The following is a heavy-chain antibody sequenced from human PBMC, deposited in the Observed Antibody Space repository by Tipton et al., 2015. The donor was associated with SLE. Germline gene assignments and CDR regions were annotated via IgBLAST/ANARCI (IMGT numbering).Heavy chain of an antibody. CDR3: VKGEVRGVLGAFDI. Sequence: SLRLSCSASGFTFSSYAMHWVRQAPGKGLEYVSAISSNGGSTYYADSVKGRFTISRDNSKNTLYLQMSSLRAEDTAVYYCVKGEVRGVLGAFDIWGQGTMVTVSS. D-gene: IGHD3-10*01. V-gene: IGHV3-64D*06. J-gene: IGHJ3*02. CDR2: ISSNGGST. CDR1: GFTFSSYA.